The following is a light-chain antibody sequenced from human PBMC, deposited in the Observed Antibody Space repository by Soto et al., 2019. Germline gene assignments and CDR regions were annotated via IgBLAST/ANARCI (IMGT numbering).Light chain of an antibody. J-gene: IGKJ4*01. V-gene: IGKV3-11*01. CDR1: PSVVRY. CDR3: QQRHHLPPLT. CDR2: DAT. Sequence: PGDTATLSCRDSPSVVRYVAWYQQKPGQAPRLLIYDATTRASGIPARFSGSGSETAFSLTISSLEPEDFGVYYCQQRHHLPPLTFGGGNKVQVK.